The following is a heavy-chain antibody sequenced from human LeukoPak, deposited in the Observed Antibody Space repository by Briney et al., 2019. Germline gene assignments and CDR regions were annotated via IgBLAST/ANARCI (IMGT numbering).Heavy chain of an antibody. Sequence: SVKVSCKASGGTFSSYAISWVRRAPGQGLEWMGGIIPIFGTANYAQKFQGRVTITTDESTSTAYMELSSLRSEDTAVYYCARVSSLVVPAAIDYWGQGTLVTVSS. CDR2: IIPIFGTA. CDR1: GGTFSSYA. V-gene: IGHV1-69*05. CDR3: ARVSSLVVPAAIDY. J-gene: IGHJ4*02. D-gene: IGHD2-2*01.